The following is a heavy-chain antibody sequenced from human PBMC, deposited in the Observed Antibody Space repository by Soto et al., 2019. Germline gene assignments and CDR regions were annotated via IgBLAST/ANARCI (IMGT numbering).Heavy chain of an antibody. CDR1: GFTFSSYA. D-gene: IGHD2-2*01. CDR2: ISGSGGST. CDR3: AKGRGYCSSTSCYVGSDY. V-gene: IGHV3-23*01. J-gene: IGHJ4*02. Sequence: LRLSCAASGFTFSSYAMSWVRQAPGKGLEWVSAISGSGGSTYYADSVKGRFTISRDNSKNTLYLQMNSLRAEDTAVYYCAKGRGYCSSTSCYVGSDYWGQGTLVTVSS.